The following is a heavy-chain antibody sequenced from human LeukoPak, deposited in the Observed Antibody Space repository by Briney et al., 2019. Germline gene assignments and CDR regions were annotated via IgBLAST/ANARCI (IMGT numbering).Heavy chain of an antibody. Sequence: GGSLRLSCTVSGITLSNYGMSWVRQAPGKGLEWVAGISDSGGRTNYADSVKGRFTLSRDNPKNTLYLQMNSLRAEDTAAYFCAKRGVVIRVILVGFHKEAYYFDSWGQGALDTVSS. CDR3: AKRGVVIRVILVGFHKEAYYFDS. V-gene: IGHV3-23*01. CDR1: GITLSNYG. D-gene: IGHD2-15*01. J-gene: IGHJ4*02. CDR2: ISDSGGRT.